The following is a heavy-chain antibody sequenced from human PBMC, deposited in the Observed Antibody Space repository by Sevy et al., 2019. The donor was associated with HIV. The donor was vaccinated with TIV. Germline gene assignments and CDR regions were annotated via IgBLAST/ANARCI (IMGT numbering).Heavy chain of an antibody. Sequence: GGSLRLSCAASGFTFSSYAMHWVRQAPGKGLEWVAVISYDGSNKYYADSVKGRFTISRDNSKNTLYLQMNSLRAEDTAVYHCARGAGDGYTGDAFDIWGQGTMVTVSS. V-gene: IGHV3-30-3*01. J-gene: IGHJ3*02. D-gene: IGHD5-12*01. CDR2: ISYDGSNK. CDR3: ARGAGDGYTGDAFDI. CDR1: GFTFSSYA.